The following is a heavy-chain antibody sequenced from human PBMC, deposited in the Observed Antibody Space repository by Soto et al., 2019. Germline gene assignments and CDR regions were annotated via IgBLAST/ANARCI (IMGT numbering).Heavy chain of an antibody. D-gene: IGHD7-27*01. J-gene: IGHJ5*02. CDR2: IYYSGST. V-gene: IGHV4-59*01. CDR3: ARGWGFTAAFDP. Sequence: PSETLSLTCTVSGGSISSYYWSWIRQPPGKGLEWIGYIYYSGSTNYNPSLKSRVTISVDTSKNQFSLKLSSVTAADTAVYYCARGWGFTAAFDPWGQGTLVTVSS. CDR1: GGSISSYY.